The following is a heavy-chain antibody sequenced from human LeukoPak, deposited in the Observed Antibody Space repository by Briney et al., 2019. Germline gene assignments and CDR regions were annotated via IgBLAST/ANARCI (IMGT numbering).Heavy chain of an antibody. Sequence: ASVKVSCKASGYTLTALSMHWVRQAPGNGLEWMGGFDPENGETIYAPKLQGRVTMTEDTSTDTAYLELSSLRSEEPAVYSCATPEVGAPWDFDYWGQGTLVTVSS. V-gene: IGHV1-24*01. CDR1: GYTLTALS. CDR3: ATPEVGAPWDFDY. CDR2: FDPENGET. D-gene: IGHD1-26*01. J-gene: IGHJ4*02.